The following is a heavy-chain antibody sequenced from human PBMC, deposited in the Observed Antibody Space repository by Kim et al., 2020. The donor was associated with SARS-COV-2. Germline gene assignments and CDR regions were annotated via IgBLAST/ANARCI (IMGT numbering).Heavy chain of an antibody. CDR3: ARDGDYVLAYYYYGMDV. J-gene: IGHJ6*02. Sequence: SVKVSCKASGGTFSSYAISWVRQAPGQGLEWMGGIIPIFGTANYAQKFQGRVTITADESTSTAYMELSSLRSEDTAVYYCARDGDYVLAYYYYGMDVWGQGTTVTVSS. CDR2: IIPIFGTA. CDR1: GGTFSSYA. V-gene: IGHV1-69*13. D-gene: IGHD4-17*01.